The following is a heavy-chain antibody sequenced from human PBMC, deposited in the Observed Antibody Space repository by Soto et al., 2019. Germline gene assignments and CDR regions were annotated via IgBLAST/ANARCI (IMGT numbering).Heavy chain of an antibody. CDR3: ARDTGDGTFDF. CDR2: INAGYGNT. CDR1: GYTFSGYA. D-gene: IGHD7-27*01. Sequence: GXSGKVSCKASGYTFSGYAMHWVRQAPGQRLEWMGWINAGYGNTKSSQKFQDRVIISRDTSASTAYMELTSLRSEDTAVYYCARDTGDGTFDFWGQGTLVTVSS. J-gene: IGHJ4*02. V-gene: IGHV1-3*01.